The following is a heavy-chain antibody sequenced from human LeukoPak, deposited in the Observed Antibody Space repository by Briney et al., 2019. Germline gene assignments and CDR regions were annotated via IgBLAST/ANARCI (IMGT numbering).Heavy chain of an antibody. Sequence: SETLSLTCTVSGGSISSYYWSWIRQPPGKGLEWIGYIYYSGSTNYNPSLKSRVTISVDTSKNQFSLKLSSVTAADTAVYYCARILARQFTSFSDSSPYSYYYMDVWGKGTTVTVSS. V-gene: IGHV4-59*01. D-gene: IGHD2/OR15-2a*01. J-gene: IGHJ6*03. CDR3: ARILARQFTSFSDSSPYSYYYMDV. CDR2: IYYSGST. CDR1: GGSISSYY.